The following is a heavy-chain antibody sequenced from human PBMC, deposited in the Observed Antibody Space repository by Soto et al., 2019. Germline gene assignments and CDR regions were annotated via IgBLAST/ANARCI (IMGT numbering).Heavy chain of an antibody. D-gene: IGHD2-21*02. Sequence: SETLSLTCAVSGGSISSSSYYWGWIRQPPGKGLEWIGSIYYSGSTYYNPSFKSRVTISVDTSKNQFSLKLNSVTAADTAVYYCARDLWGYCGTDCYPLDVWGQGTTVTV. V-gene: IGHV4-39*07. CDR2: IYYSGST. CDR1: GGSISSSSYY. CDR3: ARDLWGYCGTDCYPLDV. J-gene: IGHJ6*02.